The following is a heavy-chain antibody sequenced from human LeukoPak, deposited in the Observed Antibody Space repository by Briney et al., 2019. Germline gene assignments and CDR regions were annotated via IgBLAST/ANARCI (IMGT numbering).Heavy chain of an antibody. CDR1: GYTFTGYY. J-gene: IGHJ4*02. V-gene: IGHV1-2*06. D-gene: IGHD3-3*01. CDR3: ALTFWSGTPVDY. Sequence: ASVKVSCKASGYTFTGYYMHWVRQAPGQGLEWMGRISPNSGGTNYAQKFQGRVTMTRDTSISTAYMELSRLRSDDTAVYYCALTFWSGTPVDYWGQGTLVTVSS. CDR2: ISPNSGGT.